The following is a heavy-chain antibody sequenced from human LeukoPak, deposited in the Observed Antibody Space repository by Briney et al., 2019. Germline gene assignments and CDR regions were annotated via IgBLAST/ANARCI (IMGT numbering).Heavy chain of an antibody. CDR2: FYYSGST. J-gene: IGHJ6*02. Sequence: SETLSLTCTVSGGSISSYYWSWIRQPPGKGLEWIGYFYYSGSTNYNPSLTSRVTISVDTSKNQFSLKLSSVTAADTAVYYCARDQRYDSSGYYYYYYGMDVWGQGTTVTVSS. V-gene: IGHV4-59*01. CDR3: ARDQRYDSSGYYYYYYGMDV. D-gene: IGHD3-22*01. CDR1: GGSISSYY.